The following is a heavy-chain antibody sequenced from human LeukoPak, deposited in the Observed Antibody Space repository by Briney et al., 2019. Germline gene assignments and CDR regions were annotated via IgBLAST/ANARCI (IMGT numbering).Heavy chain of an antibody. CDR3: TRDKADPHDAFDI. J-gene: IGHJ3*02. CDR1: GGSISSTY. V-gene: IGHV4-59*01. CDR2: ISYSGST. Sequence: SETLSLTCTVSGGSISSTYWSWIRQPPGKGLEWIGYISYSGSTDYNPSLKSRLTISVDTSKNQFSLKLFSVTAADTAVYYCTRDKADPHDAFDIWGQGTMITVSS.